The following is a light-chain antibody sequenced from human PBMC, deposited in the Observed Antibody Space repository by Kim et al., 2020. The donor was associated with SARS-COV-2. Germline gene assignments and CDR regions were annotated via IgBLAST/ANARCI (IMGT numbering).Light chain of an antibody. Sequence: DIQTTQSPSTLSASVGDRVTITCRASQSISSWLAWYQQKPGKPLNLLIYDASSLASGVPSRFSGTGSGTEFTLTISSLQPDDFATYYCQQYNTYPWTFGQGTKVDLK. J-gene: IGKJ1*01. CDR3: QQYNTYPWT. V-gene: IGKV1-5*01. CDR1: QSISSW. CDR2: DAS.